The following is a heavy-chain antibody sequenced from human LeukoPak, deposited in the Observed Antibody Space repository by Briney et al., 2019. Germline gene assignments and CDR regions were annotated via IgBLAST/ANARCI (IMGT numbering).Heavy chain of an antibody. CDR1: SSYW. Sequence: SSYWMTWVRQAPGKGLEWIGSIYYSGSTYYNPSLKSRVTISVDTSKNQFSLKLSSVTAADTAVYYCASYEGGVMVYWGQGTLVTVSS. J-gene: IGHJ4*02. CDR2: IYYSGST. V-gene: IGHV4-39*01. CDR3: ASYEGGVMVY. D-gene: IGHD3-16*01.